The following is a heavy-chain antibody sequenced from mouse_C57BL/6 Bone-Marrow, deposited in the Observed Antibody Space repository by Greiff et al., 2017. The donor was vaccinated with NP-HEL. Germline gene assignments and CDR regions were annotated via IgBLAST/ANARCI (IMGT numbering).Heavy chain of an antibody. V-gene: IGHV1-50*01. D-gene: IGHD2-4*01. CDR3: ARRDDYDGAY. CDR1: GYTFTSYW. Sequence: QVQLQQPGAELVKPGASVKLSCKASGYTFTSYWMQWVKQRPGQGLEWIGEIDPSASYTNYNQKFKGKATLTVDTSSSTAYMQLSSLTSEDSAVYYCARRDDYDGAYWGQGTLVTVSA. J-gene: IGHJ3*01. CDR2: IDPSASYT.